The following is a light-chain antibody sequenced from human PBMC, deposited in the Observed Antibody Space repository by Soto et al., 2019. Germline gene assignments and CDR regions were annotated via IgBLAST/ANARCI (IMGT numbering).Light chain of an antibody. CDR2: EVN. CDR1: SSDVDTYNY. CDR3: SSYTSNNTPV. J-gene: IGLJ3*02. Sequence: QSALTQPVSVSGSPGQSITISCTGTSSDVDTYNYVSWYQHHPGKVPELMIYEVNNRPSGVSYRFSGSKSGSTASLTISGLQAEDEATYYCSSYTSNNTPVFGGGTKVTVL. V-gene: IGLV2-14*01.